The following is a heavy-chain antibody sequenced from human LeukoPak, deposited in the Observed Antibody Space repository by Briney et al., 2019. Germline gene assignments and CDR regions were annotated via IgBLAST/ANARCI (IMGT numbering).Heavy chain of an antibody. CDR1: GGTFSSYA. V-gene: IGHV1-69*06. J-gene: IGHJ4*02. D-gene: IGHD3-16*01. CDR2: IIPIFGTA. Sequence: GASVKVSCKASGGTFSSYAISWVRQAPGQGLEWIGGIIPIFGTANSAQKFRGRVTITADKSTRTAYMELSSLRSEDTVVYYCARDNDSRAPPHFDYWGQGTLVTVSS. CDR3: ARDNDSRAPPHFDY.